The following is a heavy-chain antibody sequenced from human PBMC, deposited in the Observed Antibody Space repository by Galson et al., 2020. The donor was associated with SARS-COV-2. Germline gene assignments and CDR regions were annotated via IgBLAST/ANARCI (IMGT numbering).Heavy chain of an antibody. J-gene: IGHJ6*04. CDR3: SWVNYDILAGDHFGMGV. CDR1: RFSLSTSGQC. CDR2: IDWDDDT. D-gene: IGHD3-9*01. Sequence: SCPTLAKTTPTHTLTCNFSRFSLSTSGQCLSWIRQPPGNTLEWLALIDWDDDTYYSTSLTTRPTISKDTSKNPVVLTMTNMDPVDTAKYSCSWVNYDILAGDHFGMGVWGKVVTVTVSS. V-gene: IGHV2-70*01.